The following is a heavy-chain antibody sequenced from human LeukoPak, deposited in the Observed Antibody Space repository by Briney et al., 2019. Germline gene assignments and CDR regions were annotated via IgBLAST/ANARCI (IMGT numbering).Heavy chain of an antibody. Sequence: SETLSLTCAVSGDSITSSKWWSWVRQSPEKGLEWIGEIYHSGTTNYNPSLKSRVTISVDNSKNQFSLNLRSVTAADTAVYYCASGSHAVTTHFDYWGQETLVTVSS. V-gene: IGHV4-4*02. J-gene: IGHJ4*02. CDR3: ASGSHAVTTHFDY. CDR2: IYHSGTT. D-gene: IGHD3-16*01. CDR1: GDSITSSKW.